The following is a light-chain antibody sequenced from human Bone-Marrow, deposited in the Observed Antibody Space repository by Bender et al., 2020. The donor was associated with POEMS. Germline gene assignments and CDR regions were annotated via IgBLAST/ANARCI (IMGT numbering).Light chain of an antibody. V-gene: IGLV2-11*01. CDR1: SSDIGSY. CDR2: DVS. CDR3: CSYAGTYTWV. Sequence: QSTLTQPASVSASPGQSITISCIGTSSDIGSYVSWYQQHPGKAPKLMIYDVSKRPSGVPDRFSGSKSGNTASLTISGLQAEDEADYYCCSYAGTYTWVFGGGTKLTVL. J-gene: IGLJ3*02.